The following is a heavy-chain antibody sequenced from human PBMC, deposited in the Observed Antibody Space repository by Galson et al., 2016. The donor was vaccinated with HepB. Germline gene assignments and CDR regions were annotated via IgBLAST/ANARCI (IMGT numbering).Heavy chain of an antibody. CDR2: IGGDGAT. CDR1: GFTFTNNI. D-gene: IGHD4-23*01. Sequence: SLRLSCAASGFTFTNNIMSWVRQAPGKGLEWVSTIGGDGATFYGDSVKGRFTISRDDSKSTLYLRMDSLRVEDTAVYYCARAQTTVVTYIDNWGQGTLVTVSS. CDR3: ARAQTTVVTYIDN. J-gene: IGHJ4*02. V-gene: IGHV3-23*01.